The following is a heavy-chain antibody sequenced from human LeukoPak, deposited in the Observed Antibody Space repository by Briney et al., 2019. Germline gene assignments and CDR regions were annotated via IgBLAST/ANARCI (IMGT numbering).Heavy chain of an antibody. V-gene: IGHV3-7*03. CDR2: INRDGSEK. Sequence: GGSLRLSCVVSGFTLSSRWMMWVRQAPGEGLEWMTDINRDGSEKNYVDSVKGRFTITRDNAENSLYLQMNSLKVEDSAIYYCATYDSWSGYNIAYWGQGTLVTVSS. CDR3: ATYDSWSGYNIAY. J-gene: IGHJ4*02. D-gene: IGHD3-3*01. CDR1: GFTLSSRW.